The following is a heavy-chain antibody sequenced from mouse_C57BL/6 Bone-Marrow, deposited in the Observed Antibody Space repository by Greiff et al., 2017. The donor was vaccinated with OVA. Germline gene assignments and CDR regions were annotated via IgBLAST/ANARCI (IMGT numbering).Heavy chain of an antibody. CDR2: ISSGGSYT. Sequence: EVMLVESGGDLVKPGGSLKLSCAASGFTFSSYGMTWVRQTPDKRLEWVATISSGGSYTYYPDSVKGRFTISRDNAKNTLYLQMSSLKSEDTAMYYCARHPDLDYWGQGTTLTVSS. J-gene: IGHJ2*01. CDR1: GFTFSSYG. V-gene: IGHV5-6*01. CDR3: ARHPDLDY.